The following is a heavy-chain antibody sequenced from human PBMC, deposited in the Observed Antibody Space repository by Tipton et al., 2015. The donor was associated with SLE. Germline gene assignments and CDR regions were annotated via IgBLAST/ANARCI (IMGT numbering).Heavy chain of an antibody. CDR3: ARGGDGFNDAFDI. V-gene: IGHV4-4*07. CDR2: IYTSGST. J-gene: IGHJ3*02. Sequence: TLSLTCTVSGGSISSYYWSWIRQPAGKGLEWIGRIYTSGSTNYNPSLKSRLTVSVDTSKNHFSLRLNSVTAAETAVYYCARGGDGFNDAFDIWGQGTMVTVSS. D-gene: IGHD5-24*01. CDR1: GGSISSYY.